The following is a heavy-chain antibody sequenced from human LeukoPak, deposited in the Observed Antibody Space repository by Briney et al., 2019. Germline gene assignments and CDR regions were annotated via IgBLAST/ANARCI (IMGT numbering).Heavy chain of an antibody. CDR3: AKGGIAAAGIGYYGMDV. V-gene: IGHV3-23*01. CDR1: GFTFSSSA. D-gene: IGHD6-13*01. CDR2: ISGRGGTT. J-gene: IGHJ6*02. Sequence: GGSLRLSCEASGFTFSSSAMSWVRQAPGKGLEWVSAISGRGGTTYYADSVKGRFTISRDNSKNTLHLQMNSLRAEDTAVYYCAKGGIAAAGIGYYGMDVWGQGTTVAVSS.